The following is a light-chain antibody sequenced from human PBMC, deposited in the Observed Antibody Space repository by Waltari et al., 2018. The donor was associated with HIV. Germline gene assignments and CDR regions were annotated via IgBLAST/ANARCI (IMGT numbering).Light chain of an antibody. CDR2: DVS. CDR3: SSYTGTIKL. Sequence: QSALTQPPSVSGSPGQSVNISCTGTTSDIGRYVSWYLQHPGQAPRLMIFDVSQRPSEISARFSGSKSGTTASLTISGLQTDDEADYFCSSYTGTIKLFGGGTKLTVL. CDR1: TSDIGRY. J-gene: IGLJ3*02. V-gene: IGLV2-14*03.